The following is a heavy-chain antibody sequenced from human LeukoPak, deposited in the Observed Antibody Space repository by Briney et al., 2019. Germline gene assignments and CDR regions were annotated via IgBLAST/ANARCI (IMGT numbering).Heavy chain of an antibody. V-gene: IGHV3-30*18. CDR3: AKDLGYGSGSFDY. J-gene: IGHJ4*02. Sequence: GGSLRLSYAASGFTFSSYGMHWVRQAPGKGLEWVAVISYDGSNKYYADSVKGRFTISRDNSKNTLYLQMNSLRAEDTAVYYCAKDLGYGSGSFDYWGQGTLVTVSS. D-gene: IGHD3-10*01. CDR2: ISYDGSNK. CDR1: GFTFSSYG.